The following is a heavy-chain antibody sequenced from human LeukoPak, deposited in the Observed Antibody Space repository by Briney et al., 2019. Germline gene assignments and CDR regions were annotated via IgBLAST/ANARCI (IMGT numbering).Heavy chain of an antibody. J-gene: IGHJ6*03. D-gene: IGHD4-17*01. CDR2: VFYSGAA. CDR3: ARYGDYGTEGYFYMDV. Sequence: PSETLSLTCTVSGGSIGSRGYYWTWIRQHPVKGLEWMGYVFYSGAAYYNPALRSRVTISLDTSRNQLSLTLTSLSAADTAVYYCARYGDYGTEGYFYMDVWGKGTMVTVSS. V-gene: IGHV4-31*03. CDR1: GGSIGSRGYY.